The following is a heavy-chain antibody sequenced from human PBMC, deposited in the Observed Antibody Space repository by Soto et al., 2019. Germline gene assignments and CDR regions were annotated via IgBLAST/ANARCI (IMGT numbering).Heavy chain of an antibody. CDR3: AANGGYYYYGMDV. CDR2: INHSGST. D-gene: IGHD2-8*01. CDR1: GGSFSGYY. J-gene: IGHJ6*02. Sequence: SETLSLTCAVYGGSFSGYYWSWIRQPPGKGLEWIGEINHSGSTNYNPSLKSRVTISVDTSKNQFSLKLSSVTAADTAVYYCAANGGYYYYGMDVWGQGTTVTVAS. V-gene: IGHV4-34*01.